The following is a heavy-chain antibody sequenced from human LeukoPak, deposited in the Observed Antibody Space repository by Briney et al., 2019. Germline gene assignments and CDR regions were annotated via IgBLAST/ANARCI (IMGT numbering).Heavy chain of an antibody. Sequence: AIXXVXQAPGQXLXXMGGIIPIFGTANYAQKFQGRVTMTRDMSTSTXYMELSSLRCEDTAVYYCAXXXXXXXXXXGXXGXFDIWGXGXMVTVSS. V-gene: IGHV1-69*05. CDR3: AXXXXXXXXXXGXXGXFDI. CDR1: A. J-gene: IGHJ3*02. CDR2: IIPIFGTA.